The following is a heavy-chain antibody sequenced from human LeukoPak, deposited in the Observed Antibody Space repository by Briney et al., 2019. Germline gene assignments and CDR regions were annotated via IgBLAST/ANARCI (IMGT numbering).Heavy chain of an antibody. Sequence: PSETLSLTCTVSGASISSGSYYWSWIRQPAGKGLEWIGSIYTSGSTKYTPSLKSRVTISVDTSKNQFSLKLSSVTDADTAVYYCARAGLVRWFDPWGQGTLVTVSS. CDR3: ARAGLVRWFDP. J-gene: IGHJ5*02. CDR1: GASISSGSYY. V-gene: IGHV4-61*02. D-gene: IGHD6-6*01. CDR2: IYTSGST.